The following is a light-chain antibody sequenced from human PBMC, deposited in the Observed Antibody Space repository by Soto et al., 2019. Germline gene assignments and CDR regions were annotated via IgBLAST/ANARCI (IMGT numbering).Light chain of an antibody. CDR1: SSDVGANNY. V-gene: IGLV2-14*01. Sequence: QSALTQPASVSGSPGQPITISCTGTSSDVGANNYVSWYQHHPGKAPKLLIYEVSNRPSGVSSRVSGSKSGNTASLTISGLQAEDEADYYCSSYINSITFVVFGGGTKLTVL. J-gene: IGLJ2*01. CDR3: SSYINSITFVV. CDR2: EVS.